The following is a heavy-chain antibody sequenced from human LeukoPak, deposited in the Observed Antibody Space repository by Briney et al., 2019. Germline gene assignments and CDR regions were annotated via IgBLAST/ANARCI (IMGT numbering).Heavy chain of an antibody. CDR3: AKDLFLWYFDL. D-gene: IGHD2-21*01. CDR2: IYSGGST. CDR1: GFTVSSNY. V-gene: IGHV3-53*01. J-gene: IGHJ2*01. Sequence: GGSLRLSCAASGFTVSSNYMSWVRQAPGKGLEWVSVIYSGGSTYYADSVRGRFTISRDNSKNTLYPQMNSLRAEDTAVYYCAKDLFLWYFDLWGRGTLVTVSS.